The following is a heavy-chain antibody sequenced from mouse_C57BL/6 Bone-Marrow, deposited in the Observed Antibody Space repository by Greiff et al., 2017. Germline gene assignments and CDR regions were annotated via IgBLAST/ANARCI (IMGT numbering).Heavy chain of an antibody. J-gene: IGHJ4*01. CDR3: ARLPPGSSSYYAMDY. V-gene: IGHV1-22*01. CDR1: GYTFTDYN. CDR2: INPNNGGT. Sequence: EVQLQESGPELVKPGASVKMSCKASGYTFTDYNMHWVKQSHGKSLEWIGYINPNNGGTSNNQKFKGKATLTLNKSASTAYMELRSLTSEAAAVYYCARLPPGSSSYYAMDYWGQGTSVTVSS. D-gene: IGHD1-1*01.